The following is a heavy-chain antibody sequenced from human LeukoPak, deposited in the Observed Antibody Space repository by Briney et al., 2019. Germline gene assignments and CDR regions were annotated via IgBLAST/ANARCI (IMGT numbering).Heavy chain of an antibody. Sequence: GESLKISCKGSGYSFPNYWIGWVRQMPGKGLEWMGIIYLGDSHTRYSPSFQDQVTISVDKSISTAYLQWSSLKASHTAVYYCARGPYAYTSSATLGSYNWFDPWGQGSLVTVSS. J-gene: IGHJ5*02. CDR1: GYSFPNYW. V-gene: IGHV5-51*01. CDR3: ARGPYAYTSSATLGSYNWFDP. CDR2: IYLGDSHT. D-gene: IGHD2-2*02.